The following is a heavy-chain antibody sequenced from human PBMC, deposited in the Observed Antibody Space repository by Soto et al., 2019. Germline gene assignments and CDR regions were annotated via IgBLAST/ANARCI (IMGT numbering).Heavy chain of an antibody. Sequence: GGSLRLSCAASGFTFSSYAMSWVRQSPGKGLEWVSAISGSCGSTYYADSVKGRFAISRDNSKNTLYLQMNSLRAEDTAVYYCARGYDFWSGFPYYFDYWGQGTLVTVS. CDR3: ARGYDFWSGFPYYFDY. J-gene: IGHJ4*02. CDR1: GFTFSSYA. D-gene: IGHD3-3*01. CDR2: ISGSCGST. V-gene: IGHV3-23*01.